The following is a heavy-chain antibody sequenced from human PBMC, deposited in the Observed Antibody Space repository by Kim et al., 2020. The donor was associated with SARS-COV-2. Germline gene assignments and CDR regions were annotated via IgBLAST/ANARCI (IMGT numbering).Heavy chain of an antibody. J-gene: IGHJ5*01. CDR3: AKDFVGCSGGSCYPRWF. Sequence: GGSLRLSCAASGFTFSSYGMHWVRQAPGKGLEWVAVISYDGSNKYYADSVKGRFTISRDNSKNTLYLQMNSLRAEDTAVYYCAKDFVGCSGGSCYPRWF. D-gene: IGHD2-15*01. V-gene: IGHV3-30*18. CDR2: ISYDGSNK. CDR1: GFTFSSYG.